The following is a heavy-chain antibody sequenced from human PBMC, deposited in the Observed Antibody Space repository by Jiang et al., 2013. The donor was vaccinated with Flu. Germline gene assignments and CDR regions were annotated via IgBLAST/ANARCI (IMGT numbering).Heavy chain of an antibody. Sequence: ELLKPSETLSLTCTVSGGSISSYYWSWIRQPPGKGLEWIGYIYYSGSTNYNPSLKSRVTISVDTSKNQFSLKLSSVTAADTAVYYCASLRANPLYYFDYWGQGTLVTVSS. D-gene: IGHD3-16*01. J-gene: IGHJ4*02. CDR1: GGSISSYY. V-gene: IGHV4-59*01. CDR2: IYYSGST. CDR3: ASLRANPLYYFDY.